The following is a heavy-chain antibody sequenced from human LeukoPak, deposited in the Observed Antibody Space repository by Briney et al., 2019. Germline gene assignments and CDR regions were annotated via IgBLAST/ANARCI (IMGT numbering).Heavy chain of an antibody. D-gene: IGHD1-1*01. CDR1: GFTFASYS. CDR3: ARVSGRLERQSDLDY. J-gene: IGHJ4*02. Sequence: GGSLRLSCAASGFTFASYSMNWVRQAPGKGLEWVSSISGDSTYIYNTGSVKGRFTISRDNAQASLYLQMISLRADDTAVYYCARVSGRLERQSDLDYWGQGTLVIVSS. CDR2: ISGDSTYI. V-gene: IGHV3-21*01.